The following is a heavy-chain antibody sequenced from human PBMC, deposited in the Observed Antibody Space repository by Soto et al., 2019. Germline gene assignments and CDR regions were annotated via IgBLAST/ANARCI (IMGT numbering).Heavy chain of an antibody. CDR1: GGSFNDYY. J-gene: IGHJ6*02. CDR2: INHSGST. CDR3: AGGRDTIFGVVSYFYYGMDA. D-gene: IGHD3-3*01. V-gene: IGHV4-34*01. Sequence: QVQLQQWGAGLLKPSETLSLTCAVYGGSFNDYYWSWIRQPPGKGLEWIGEINHSGSTNYNPSLKSRVTVSVDTSKKQCSRRLSSVAAADAAVYYCAGGRDTIFGVVSYFYYGMDAWGHGTTVSVSS.